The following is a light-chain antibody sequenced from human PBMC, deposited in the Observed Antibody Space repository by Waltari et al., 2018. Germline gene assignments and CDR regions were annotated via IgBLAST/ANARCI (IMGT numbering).Light chain of an antibody. CDR3: MKSLQAQST. CDR1: QSLLHRNGNNS. V-gene: IGKV2-28*01. CDR2: PAS. Sequence: DIVMTQSPLSLPVTPGESASISCWSSQSLLHRNGNNSLDWYLQKPGQSPQLLIYPASNRAVGVPDRFSGSDAGIDFPLKISGVEAEYVGVYCGMKSLQAQSTFGPGTKVKIK. J-gene: IGKJ1*01.